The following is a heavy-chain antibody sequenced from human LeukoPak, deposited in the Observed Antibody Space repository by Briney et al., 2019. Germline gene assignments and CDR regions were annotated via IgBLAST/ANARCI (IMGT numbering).Heavy chain of an antibody. V-gene: IGHV4-59*08. J-gene: IGHJ5*02. Sequence: SETLSLTCSVSGGSMTNLYWTWIRQPPGKGLECIGDIYDSGSTRYNTSLESRVTISVDTSKNQFSLKLSSVTAADTAVYFCAPGSTHGSRGSWFDPWGQGTLVTVSS. CDR3: APGSTHGSRGSWFDP. D-gene: IGHD1-26*01. CDR2: IYDSGST. CDR1: GGSMTNLY.